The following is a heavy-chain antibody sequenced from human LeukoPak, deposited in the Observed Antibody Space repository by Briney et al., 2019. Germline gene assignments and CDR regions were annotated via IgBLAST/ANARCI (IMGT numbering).Heavy chain of an antibody. CDR3: ARGLTQYDSSGYSYYFDY. CDR2: IYYSGSI. V-gene: IGHV4-31*03. CDR1: GGSISSGGYY. Sequence: SETLSLTCTVSGGSISSGGYYWSWIRQHPGKGLEWIGYIYYSGSIYYNPSLKSRVTISVDTSKNQFSLKLSSVTAADTAVYYCARGLTQYDSSGYSYYFDYWGQGTLVTVSS. J-gene: IGHJ4*02. D-gene: IGHD3-22*01.